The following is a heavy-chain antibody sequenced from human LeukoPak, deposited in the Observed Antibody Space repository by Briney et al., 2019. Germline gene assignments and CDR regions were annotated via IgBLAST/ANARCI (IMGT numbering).Heavy chain of an antibody. D-gene: IGHD3-16*02. Sequence: SETLSLTCTVSGGSISSSSHYWGWIRQPPGKGLEWIGSIYYSGITYYNSSLKSRVTISVDTSKSQFSLKLSSVTAAETAVYYCARQSSGRYYFDYWGQGALVTVSS. CDR3: ARQSSGRYYFDY. J-gene: IGHJ4*02. CDR2: IYYSGIT. CDR1: GGSISSSSHY. V-gene: IGHV4-39*01.